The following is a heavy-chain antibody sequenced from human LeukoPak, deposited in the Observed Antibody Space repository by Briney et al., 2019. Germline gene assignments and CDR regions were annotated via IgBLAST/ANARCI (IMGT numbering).Heavy chain of an antibody. J-gene: IGHJ4*02. D-gene: IGHD3-22*01. CDR2: INDDGSAT. CDR3: ARQYNPHDYYDSSGYHPFDY. CDR1: GFTFSNYW. V-gene: IGHV3-74*01. Sequence: SGGSLRLSCAASGFTFSNYWMHWVRQVPGKGLVWVSRINDDGSATFYADSVKGRFTISRDNAKNTLFLQMSGLRAEDTAVYYCARQYNPHDYYDSSGYHPFDYWGQGTLVTVSS.